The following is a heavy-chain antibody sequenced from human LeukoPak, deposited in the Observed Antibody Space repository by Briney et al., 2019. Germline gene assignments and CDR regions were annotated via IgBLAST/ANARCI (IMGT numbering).Heavy chain of an antibody. CDR3: ATSDGSGSYYNGLPFDS. CDR1: GFTFSSYG. J-gene: IGHJ4*02. D-gene: IGHD3-10*01. Sequence: GGSLRLSCAASGFTFSSYGMHWVRQAPGKGLEWVAVISYDGSNKYYADSVKGRFTISRDNSKNTLYLQMNSLRAEDTAVYYCATSDGSGSYYNGLPFDSWGQGTLGTVSS. CDR2: ISYDGSNK. V-gene: IGHV3-30*03.